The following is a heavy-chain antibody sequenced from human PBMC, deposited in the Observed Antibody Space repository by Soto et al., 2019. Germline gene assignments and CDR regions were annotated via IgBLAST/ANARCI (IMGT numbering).Heavy chain of an antibody. Sequence: GGSLRLSCAASEFSFSDYWMPWVRQAPGKGLEWVANLGGGGGETYYADSVKGRFTISRDNAKNSLYPQMNSLRAEDTAVYYCANTLTRYGDYADVWGKGTTVTVSS. J-gene: IGHJ6*03. CDR3: ANTLTRYGDYADV. V-gene: IGHV3-7*05. CDR2: LGGGGGET. D-gene: IGHD4-17*01. CDR1: EFSFSDYW.